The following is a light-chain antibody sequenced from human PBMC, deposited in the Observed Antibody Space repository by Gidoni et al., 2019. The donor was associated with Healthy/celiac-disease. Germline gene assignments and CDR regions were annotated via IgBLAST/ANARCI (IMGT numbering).Light chain of an antibody. CDR2: WAS. Sequence: DIVMTQSPDYLAVSLGERATINCKSSRSVLYSSNNKNYLAWYQQKPGQPPKLLIYWASTRESGVPDRFSGSGSGTDFTLTISSLQAEDLAVYYCQQYYTTPCTFGQGTKVEIK. J-gene: IGKJ2*02. CDR3: QQYYTTPCT. CDR1: RSVLYSSNNKNY. V-gene: IGKV4-1*01.